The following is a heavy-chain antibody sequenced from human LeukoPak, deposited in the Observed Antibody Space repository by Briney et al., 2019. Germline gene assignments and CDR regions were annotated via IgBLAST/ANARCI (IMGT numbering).Heavy chain of an antibody. D-gene: IGHD5-12*01. J-gene: IGHJ6*02. CDR3: ARRGYSGYDDFYYYNGMDV. CDR1: GFSFSSYE. Sequence: GGSLRLSCAASGFSFSSYEINWVRQAPGKGLEWVSYITGGGTTKYYADSEKGRFTISRDNANNSLYLQMNSLRDEDTAVYYCARRGYSGYDDFYYYNGMDVWGQGTTVTVSS. V-gene: IGHV3-48*03. CDR2: ITGGGTTK.